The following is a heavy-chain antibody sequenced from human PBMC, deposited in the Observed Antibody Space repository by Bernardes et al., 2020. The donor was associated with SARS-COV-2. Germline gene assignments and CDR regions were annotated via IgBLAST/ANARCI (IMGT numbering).Heavy chain of an antibody. CDR2: LSSDGTSL. V-gene: IGHV3-74*01. CDR1: GFSIRDYW. CDR3: FEGRV. J-gene: IGHJ6*02. Sequence: ARSLTPSCAASGFSIRDYWMHWVRQAPGKGLVGVARLSSDGTSLSYADLVKGRFTISRDNAKTTLHLQMNSLRVEDTATYFCFEGRVWGQETTVTVSS.